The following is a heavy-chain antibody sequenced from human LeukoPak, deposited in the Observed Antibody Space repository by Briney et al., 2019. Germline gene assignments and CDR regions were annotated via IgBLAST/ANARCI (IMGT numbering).Heavy chain of an antibody. CDR3: ARAVSSGYDPFDY. CDR2: IYSGGNT. J-gene: IGHJ4*02. CDR1: GFTVSSNY. V-gene: IGHV3-53*01. Sequence: GGSLRLSCAASGFTVSSNYMSWVRQAPGKGLEWVSVIYSGGNTYYADSVKGRFTISRDNSKNTLYLQMNSLRAEDTAVYYCARAVSSGYDPFDYWGQGTLVTVSS. D-gene: IGHD3-22*01.